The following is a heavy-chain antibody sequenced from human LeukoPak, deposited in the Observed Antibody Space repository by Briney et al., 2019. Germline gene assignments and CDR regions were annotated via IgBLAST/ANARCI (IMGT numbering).Heavy chain of an antibody. Sequence: PGRSLRLSCAASGFTFSSYAMSWVRQAPGKGLEWVSAISGSGGSTYYADSVKGRFTISRDNSKNTLYLQMNSLRAEDTAVYYCAKDIKPTYGSGSYYMVYWGQGTLVTVSS. CDR3: AKDIKPTYGSGSYYMVY. CDR2: ISGSGGST. V-gene: IGHV3-23*01. D-gene: IGHD3-10*01. CDR1: GFTFSSYA. J-gene: IGHJ4*02.